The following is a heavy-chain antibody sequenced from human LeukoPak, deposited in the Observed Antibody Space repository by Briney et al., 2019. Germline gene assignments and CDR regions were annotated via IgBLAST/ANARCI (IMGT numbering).Heavy chain of an antibody. CDR2: INTNTGNP. V-gene: IGHV7-4-1*02. CDR1: GYTFTDYS. CDR3: ARVRDTALTDY. J-gene: IGHJ4*02. Sequence: GASVKVSCKASGYTFTDYSINWVRQAPGQGLEWMGWINTNTGNPTYAQGFTGRFVFSLDTSVSTAYLQISSLKAEDTAVYYCARVRDTALTDYWGQGTLVTVSS. D-gene: IGHD5-18*01.